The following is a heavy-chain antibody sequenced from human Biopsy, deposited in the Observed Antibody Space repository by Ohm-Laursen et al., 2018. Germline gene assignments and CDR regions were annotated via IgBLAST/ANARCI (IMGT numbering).Heavy chain of an antibody. V-gene: IGHV3-9*01. D-gene: IGHD1-26*01. CDR3: ARDRGGARYGMDV. J-gene: IGHJ6*02. CDR1: GFTFDDYG. CDR2: IRRNSAII. Sequence: SSLRPSCAASGFTFDDYGMHWVRQPPGKGLEWVSGIRRNSAIIDYADSVRGRFTISRDNARRFLFLQMNNLKSEDTAFYYCARDRGGARYGMDVWGRGTTVTVSS.